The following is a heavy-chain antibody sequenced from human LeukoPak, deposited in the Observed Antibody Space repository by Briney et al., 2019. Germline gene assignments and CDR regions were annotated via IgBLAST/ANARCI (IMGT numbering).Heavy chain of an antibody. J-gene: IGHJ4*02. CDR2: INGGGGAT. V-gene: IGHV3-23*01. D-gene: IGHD5-18*01. CDR3: TKAIQANYFDN. CDR1: GFTFSSYA. Sequence: GGSLRLSCTASGFTFSSYAMNWVRQAPGKGLEWVSAINGGGGATYYADSVKGRFTISRDNSKNTLYLQMNSLRAEDTAVYFCTKAIQANYFDNWGQGTLVTVSS.